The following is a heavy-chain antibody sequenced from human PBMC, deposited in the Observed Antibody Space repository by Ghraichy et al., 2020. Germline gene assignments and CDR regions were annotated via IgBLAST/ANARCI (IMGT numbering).Heavy chain of an antibody. D-gene: IGHD3-22*01. CDR1: GGSISSYY. V-gene: IGHV4-59*01. J-gene: IGHJ5*02. CDR2: ISDSGTT. Sequence: SETLSLTCTVSGGSISSYYWSWIPQPPGKGLEWIGYISDSGTTNYNPSLKSRVTISVDTPKNQFSLKLSSVTAADTAVYYCARTNYYDHIALWFDPWGQGTLVTVSS. CDR3: ARTNYYDHIALWFDP.